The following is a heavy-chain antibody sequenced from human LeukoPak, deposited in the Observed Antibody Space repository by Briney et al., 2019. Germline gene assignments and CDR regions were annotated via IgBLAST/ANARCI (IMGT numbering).Heavy chain of an antibody. CDR1: GGSLSGYY. CDR3: ARGAARPEFDY. V-gene: IGHV4-34*01. Sequence: SETLSLTCAVYGGSLSGYYWSWIRQPPGKGLEWIGEINHSGSTNYNPSLKSRVTISVDTSKNQFSLKLSSVTAADTAVYYCARGAARPEFDYWGQGTLVTVSS. D-gene: IGHD6-6*01. J-gene: IGHJ4*02. CDR2: INHSGST.